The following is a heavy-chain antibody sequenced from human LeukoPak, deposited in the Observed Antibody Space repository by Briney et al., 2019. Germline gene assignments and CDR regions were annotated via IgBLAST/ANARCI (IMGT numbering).Heavy chain of an antibody. Sequence: GGSLRLSRAASGFTFSSYWITWVRQAPGKGLEWVANINQDGSEKCYVDSVKGRFTISRDNAKNSLSLQMNSLRVEDTAVYYCARGVVVAPRSAFDIWGQGTMVTVSS. CDR3: ARGVVVAPRSAFDI. D-gene: IGHD2-2*01. V-gene: IGHV3-7*01. CDR1: GFTFSSYW. CDR2: INQDGSEK. J-gene: IGHJ3*02.